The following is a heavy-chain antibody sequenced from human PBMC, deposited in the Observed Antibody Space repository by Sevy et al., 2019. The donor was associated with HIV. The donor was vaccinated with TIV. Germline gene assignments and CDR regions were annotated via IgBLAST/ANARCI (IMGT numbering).Heavy chain of an antibody. CDR1: GFNVSSNY. CDR3: ARDTITYYYDSSGYYTSGYGMDV. CDR2: IYSGANT. J-gene: IGHJ6*02. D-gene: IGHD3-22*01. Sequence: GGSLRLSCAASGFNVSSNYMNWVRQAPGKGLEWVSVIYSGANTDYADSVKGRFTISRDTTKNTMYLQMNGLRAEDTAVYYCARDTITYYYDSSGYYTSGYGMDVWGQGTTVTVSS. V-gene: IGHV3-53*01.